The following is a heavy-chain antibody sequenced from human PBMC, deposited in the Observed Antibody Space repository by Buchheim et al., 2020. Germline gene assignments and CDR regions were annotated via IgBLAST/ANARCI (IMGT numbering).Heavy chain of an antibody. J-gene: IGHJ2*01. D-gene: IGHD6-19*01. V-gene: IGHV3-33*06. CDR3: AKETSIAVAGKDYWYFDL. CDR2: IWYDGSNK. CDR1: GFTFSSYG. Sequence: QVQLVESGGGVVQPGRSLRLSCAASGFTFSSYGMHWVRQAPGKGLEWVAVIWYDGSNKYYADSVKGRFTISRDNSKNTLYLQMNSLRAEDTAVYYCAKETSIAVAGKDYWYFDLWGRGTL.